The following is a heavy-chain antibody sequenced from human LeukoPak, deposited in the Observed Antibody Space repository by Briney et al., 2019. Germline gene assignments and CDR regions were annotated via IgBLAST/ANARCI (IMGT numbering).Heavy chain of an antibody. V-gene: IGHV3-23*01. CDR3: ARDSRRYCSGGSCQDFDY. CDR2: ISGSGGST. Sequence: QPGGSLRLSCAASGFTFSSYAMSWVRQAPGKGLEWVSAISGSGGSTYYADSVKGRFTISRDNAKNSLYLQMNSLRAEDTAVYYCARDSRRYCSGGSCQDFDYWGQGTLVTVSS. D-gene: IGHD2-15*01. CDR1: GFTFSSYA. J-gene: IGHJ4*02.